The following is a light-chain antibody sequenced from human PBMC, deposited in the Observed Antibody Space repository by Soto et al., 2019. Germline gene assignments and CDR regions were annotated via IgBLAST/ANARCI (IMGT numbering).Light chain of an antibody. J-gene: IGKJ3*01. V-gene: IGKV3-20*01. CDR1: QSVSSSY. CDR2: GAS. Sequence: EIVLTQSPGTLSLSPGERATLSCRASQSVSSSYLAWYQQRPGQAPRLLIYGASNRATGIPDRFGGSGSGTDFALTISRLEPEDFAVYYCQQYGNLFTFGTGTKVDIK. CDR3: QQYGNLFT.